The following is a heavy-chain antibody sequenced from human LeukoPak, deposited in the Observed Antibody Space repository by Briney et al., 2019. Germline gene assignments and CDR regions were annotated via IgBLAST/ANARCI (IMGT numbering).Heavy chain of an antibody. CDR3: TRAVDDSSGYYFNDY. Sequence: GGSLRLSCTASGFTFGDYGVSWVRQAPGKGLEWISFIRSKTYGGTPEYAASVKGRFTVSRDDSISIAYLQVNSLKTEDTAVYYCTRAVDDSSGYYFNDYWDQGTLVTVSS. J-gene: IGHJ4*02. V-gene: IGHV3-49*04. CDR1: GFTFGDYG. D-gene: IGHD3-22*01. CDR2: IRSKTYGGTP.